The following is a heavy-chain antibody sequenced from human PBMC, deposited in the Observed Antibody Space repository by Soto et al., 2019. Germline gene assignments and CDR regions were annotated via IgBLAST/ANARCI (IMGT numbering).Heavy chain of an antibody. D-gene: IGHD1-7*01. Sequence: QVQLVQSGAEVKKPGASVKVSCKASGYTFTSYAMHWVRQAPGQRLEWMGWINAGNGNTKYSQKFQSRVTITRDTSASTANMELSSLRSEDTAVYYCARDASEWSWNFSKDEKYNWFAPWGQGTLVTVSS. V-gene: IGHV1-3*01. CDR2: INAGNGNT. CDR1: GYTFTSYA. CDR3: ARDASEWSWNFSKDEKYNWFAP. J-gene: IGHJ5*02.